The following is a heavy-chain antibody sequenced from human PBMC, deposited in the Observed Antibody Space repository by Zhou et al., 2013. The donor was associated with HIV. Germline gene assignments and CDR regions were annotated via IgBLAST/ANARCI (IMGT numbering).Heavy chain of an antibody. CDR3: ARGFTGGWVRLHYFDY. D-gene: IGHD6-19*01. J-gene: IGHJ4*02. CDR1: GGSITSGNYY. V-gene: IGHV4-61*09. Sequence: QVQLQESGPGLVKPSQTLSLTCTVSGGSITSGNYYWSWIRQPAGKGLEWIGHIYTSGSTNYNPSLKSRVTISVDTSKNQFSLKLSSVTAADTAVYYCARGFTGGWVRLHYFDYWGQGTLVTVSS. CDR2: IYTSGST.